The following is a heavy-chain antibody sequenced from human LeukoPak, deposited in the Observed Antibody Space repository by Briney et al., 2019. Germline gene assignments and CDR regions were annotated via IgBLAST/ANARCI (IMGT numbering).Heavy chain of an antibody. CDR3: ARGRGGAAFDD. CDR2: INPNSGGT. V-gene: IGHV1-2*02. J-gene: IGHJ4*02. CDR1: GYIFIGYY. Sequence: GASVKVSCKASGYIFIGYYIYWVRQAPGQGLECMGWINPNSGGTNYAQKFQGRVTMTRDTSISTAYTEVSSLRSDDTAVYYCARGRGGAAFDDWGQGTLVTVSS. D-gene: IGHD3-16*01.